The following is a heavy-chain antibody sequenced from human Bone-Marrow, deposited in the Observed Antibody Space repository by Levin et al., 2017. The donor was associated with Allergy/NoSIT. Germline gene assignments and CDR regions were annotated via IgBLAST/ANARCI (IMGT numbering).Heavy chain of an antibody. CDR2: ISSSSSYI. CDR3: ARDRYCSSTSCYRILGPAAGTQDPLDY. V-gene: IGHV3-21*01. J-gene: IGHJ4*02. CDR1: GFTFSSYS. Sequence: AGGSLRLSCAASGFTFSSYSMNWVRQAPGKGLEWVSSISSSSSYIYYADSVKGRFTISRDNAKNSLYLQMNSLRAEDTAVYYCARDRYCSSTSCYRILGPAAGTQDPLDYWGQGTLVTVSS. D-gene: IGHD2-2*01.